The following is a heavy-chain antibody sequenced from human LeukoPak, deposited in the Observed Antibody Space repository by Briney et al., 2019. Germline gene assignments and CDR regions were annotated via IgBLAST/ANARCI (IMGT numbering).Heavy chain of an antibody. CDR3: ARIRYYYDSSGSGLSYYFDY. CDR2: IYHSGST. J-gene: IGHJ4*02. D-gene: IGHD3-22*01. V-gene: IGHV4-30-2*01. Sequence: SETLSLTCAVSGGSISSGGYSWSWIRQPPGKGLEWIGYIYHSGSTYYNPSLKSRVTISVDRSKNQFSLKLSSVTAADTAVYYCARIRYYYDSSGSGLSYYFDYWGQGTLVTVSS. CDR1: GGSISSGGYS.